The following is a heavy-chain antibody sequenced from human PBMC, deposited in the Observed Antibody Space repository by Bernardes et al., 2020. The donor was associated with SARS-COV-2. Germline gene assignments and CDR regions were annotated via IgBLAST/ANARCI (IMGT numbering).Heavy chain of an antibody. CDR1: GYTFSNYG. Sequence: ASVKVSYKASGYTFSNYGISWVRQAPGQGLEWMGWIGGYNGDTLKAEKFQGRITMTTDTSTSTAWMELTSLTSDDTAVYYCARDPKYDFWSGDSDFYFDYWGQGALVTVSS. CDR2: IGGYNGDT. CDR3: ARDPKYDFWSGDSDFYFDY. J-gene: IGHJ4*01. V-gene: IGHV1-18*04. D-gene: IGHD3-3*01.